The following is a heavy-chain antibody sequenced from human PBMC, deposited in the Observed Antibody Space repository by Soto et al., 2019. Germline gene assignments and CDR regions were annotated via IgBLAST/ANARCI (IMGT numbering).Heavy chain of an antibody. J-gene: IGHJ4*02. V-gene: IGHV1-69*13. D-gene: IGHD5-18*01. Sequence: SVKVSCKASGGTFSSYAISWVRQAPGQGLEWMGGIIPIFGTANYAQKFQGRVTITADESTSTAYMELSSLRSEDTAVYYCARDHRRDTAMDYWGQGTLVTVSS. CDR1: GGTFSSYA. CDR3: ARDHRRDTAMDY. CDR2: IIPIFGTA.